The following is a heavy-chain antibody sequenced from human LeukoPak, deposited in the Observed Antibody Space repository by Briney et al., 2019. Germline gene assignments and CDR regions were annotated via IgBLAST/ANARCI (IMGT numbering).Heavy chain of an antibody. J-gene: IGHJ3*02. Sequence: GGSLRLSRAASGFTVSSNYMSWVRQAPGKGLEWVSVIYSGGSTYYADSVKGRFTISRDNSKNTLYLQMNSLRAEDTAVYYCARDSALSKYYYDSSGPGVYAFDIWGQGTMVTVSS. D-gene: IGHD3-22*01. V-gene: IGHV3-66*01. CDR3: ARDSALSKYYYDSSGPGVYAFDI. CDR1: GFTVSSNY. CDR2: IYSGGST.